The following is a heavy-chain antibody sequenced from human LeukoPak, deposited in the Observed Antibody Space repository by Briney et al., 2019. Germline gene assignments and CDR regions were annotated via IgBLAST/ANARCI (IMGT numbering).Heavy chain of an antibody. CDR1: GGTFSGYA. Sequence: ASVNVSCKASGGTFSGYAIGWVRQAPGQGLEWMGGIIPIFGTANYAQKFQGRVTITTDESTSTAYMELSSLRSEDTAVYYCTYSSPPSDYWGQGTLVTVSS. CDR2: IIPIFGTA. D-gene: IGHD6-13*01. CDR3: TYSSPPSDY. J-gene: IGHJ4*02. V-gene: IGHV1-69*05.